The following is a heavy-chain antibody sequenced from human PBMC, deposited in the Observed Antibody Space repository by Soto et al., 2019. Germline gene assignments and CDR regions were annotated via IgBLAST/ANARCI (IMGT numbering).Heavy chain of an antibody. CDR1: GGTFSSYA. CDR3: ARGLYSSSWYSAFDY. J-gene: IGHJ4*02. D-gene: IGHD6-13*01. V-gene: IGHV1-69*13. Sequence: SVKVSCKASGGTFSSYAISWVRQAPGQGLEWMGGIIPIFGTANYAQKFQGRVTITADESTSTAYMELSSLRSEDTAVYYCARGLYSSSWYSAFDYWGQGTLVTVSS. CDR2: IIPIFGTA.